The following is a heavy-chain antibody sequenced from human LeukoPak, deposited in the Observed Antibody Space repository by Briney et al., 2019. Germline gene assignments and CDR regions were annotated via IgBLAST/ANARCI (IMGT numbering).Heavy chain of an antibody. CDR1: GFTFSNAW. D-gene: IGHD1-26*01. J-gene: IGHJ4*02. Sequence: GGSLRLSCAASGFTFSNAWMSWVRQAPGKGLEWVGRIKSKTDGGTTDYAAPVKGRFTISRDDSKNTLYLQMNGLKTEDTAVYYCTTSGSYWGPFDYWGQGTLVTVSS. CDR3: TTSGSYWGPFDY. CDR2: IKSKTDGGTT. V-gene: IGHV3-15*01.